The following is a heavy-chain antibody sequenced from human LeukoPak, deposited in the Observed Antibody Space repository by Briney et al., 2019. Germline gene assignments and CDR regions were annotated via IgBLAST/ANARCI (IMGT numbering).Heavy chain of an antibody. CDR1: GYSISSGYY. CDR2: IYHSGSA. CDR3: KGEEGAFDI. J-gene: IGHJ3*02. Sequence: SETLSLTCTVSGYSISSGYYWGWVRQPPGKGLEWIGSIYHSGSAYYNPSLKSRVTISVDTSKNQFSLKLSSVTAADTAVYYCKGEEGAFDIWGQGTMVTVSS. D-gene: IGHD3-10*01. V-gene: IGHV4-38-2*02.